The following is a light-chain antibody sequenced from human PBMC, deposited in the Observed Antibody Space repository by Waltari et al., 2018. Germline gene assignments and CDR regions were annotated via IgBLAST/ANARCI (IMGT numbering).Light chain of an antibody. CDR3: AAWDDSRNGWV. CDR1: DPNIASNR. Sequence: QSVLTQPPSASGTSGPTVTISCSGGDPNIASNRLNLYQKFPGAAPKLLIFRNNQRPSGVPDRFSGSKSGTSAALAISGLQSEEESDYFCAAWDDSRNGWVFGEGTRVAVL. J-gene: IGLJ3*02. V-gene: IGLV1-44*01. CDR2: RNN.